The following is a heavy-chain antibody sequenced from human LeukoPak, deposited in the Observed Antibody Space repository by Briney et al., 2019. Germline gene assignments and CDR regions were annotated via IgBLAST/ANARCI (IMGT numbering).Heavy chain of an antibody. CDR2: ISYDGSNK. CDR3: AKETRVLRFGELLSLDY. Sequence: PGGSLRLSCAASGFTFSSYGMHWVRQAPGKGLEWVAVISYDGSNKYYADSVKGRFTISRDNSKNTLYLQMNSLRAEDTAVYYLAKETRVLRFGELLSLDYWGQGTLVTVSS. J-gene: IGHJ4*01. CDR1: GFTFSSYG. D-gene: IGHD3-10*01. V-gene: IGHV3-30*18.